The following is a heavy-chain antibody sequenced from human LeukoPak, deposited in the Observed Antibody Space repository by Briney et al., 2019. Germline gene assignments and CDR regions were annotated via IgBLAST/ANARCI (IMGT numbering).Heavy chain of an antibody. CDR3: ATEMYYDFWSGYYRFVDAFDI. V-gene: IGHV4-61*02. CDR1: GGSISSGSYY. CDR2: IYTSGST. D-gene: IGHD3-3*01. J-gene: IGHJ3*02. Sequence: SETLSLTCTVSGGSISSGSYYWSWIRQPAGKGLEWIGRIYTSGSTNYNPSLKSRATISVDTSKNQFSLKLSSVTATDTAVYYCATEMYYDFWSGYYRFVDAFDIWGQGTMVTVSS.